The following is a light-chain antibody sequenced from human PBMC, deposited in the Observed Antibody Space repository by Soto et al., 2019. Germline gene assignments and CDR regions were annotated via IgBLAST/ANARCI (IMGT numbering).Light chain of an antibody. CDR2: EVS. V-gene: IGLV2-8*01. CDR1: SSDVGGYNY. CDR3: SSYAGSWV. J-gene: IGLJ3*02. Sequence: QSVLTQPSSASGSPGQSVTISCTGTSSDVGGYNYVSWYQQHPGKAPKLMIYEVSKRPSGVPDRFSGSKSGNTASLTVSGLQAEDEADYYCSSYAGSWVFGGGTKLTVL.